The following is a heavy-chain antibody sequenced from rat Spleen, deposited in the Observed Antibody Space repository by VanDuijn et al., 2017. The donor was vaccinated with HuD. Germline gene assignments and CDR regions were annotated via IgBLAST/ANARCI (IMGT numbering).Heavy chain of an antibody. CDR1: GFSLTSNS. CDR3: ATGPMHIAGNYFDY. D-gene: IGHD3-6*01. J-gene: IGHJ2*01. CDR2: IWSNGGT. Sequence: QVQLKESGPGLVQPSQTLSLTCTVSGFSLTSNSVHWVRQPPGKGLEWMGGIWSNGGTDYNSAIKSRLSISRDTSKSQVFLKMNSLQTEDTAMYFCATGPMHIAGNYFDYWGQGVMVTVSS. V-gene: IGHV2-1*01.